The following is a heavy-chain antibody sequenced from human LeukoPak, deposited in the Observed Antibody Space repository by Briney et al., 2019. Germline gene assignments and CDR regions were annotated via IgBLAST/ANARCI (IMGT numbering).Heavy chain of an antibody. CDR3: VKSPSDGLDV. Sequence: GGSLRLSCSASGFTFSNYPMHWVRQAPGKGLEYVSTIFTNGDITSYAASAKGRFTTSRDNSRNILYLQMSILRPEDTAVYYCVKSPSDGLDVWGQGATVTVSS. CDR2: IFTNGDIT. CDR1: GFTFSNYP. J-gene: IGHJ6*02. V-gene: IGHV3-64D*09.